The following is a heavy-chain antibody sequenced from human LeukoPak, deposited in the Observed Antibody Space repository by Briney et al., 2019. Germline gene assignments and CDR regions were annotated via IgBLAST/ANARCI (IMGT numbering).Heavy chain of an antibody. Sequence: GGSLRLSCAASGFTFSSYSMNWVRQAPGKGLEWVSAISGSGGSTYYADSVKGRFTISRDNSKNTLYLQMNSLRAEDTAVYYCAKRANYDFWSGYSPDYWGQGTLVTVSS. CDR1: GFTFSSYS. CDR2: ISGSGGST. CDR3: AKRANYDFWSGYSPDY. J-gene: IGHJ4*02. V-gene: IGHV3-23*01. D-gene: IGHD3-3*01.